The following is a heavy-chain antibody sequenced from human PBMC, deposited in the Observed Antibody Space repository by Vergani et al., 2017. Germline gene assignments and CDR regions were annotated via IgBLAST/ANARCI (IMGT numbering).Heavy chain of an antibody. V-gene: IGHV4-59*01. CDR2: IYYSGSI. CDR1: GGSISSYY. J-gene: IGHJ6*03. D-gene: IGHD3-3*01. Sequence: QVQLQESGPGLVKPSETLSLTCTVSGGSISSYYWSWIRQPPGKGLEWIEYIYYSGSINYNPSLKSRVTKAVDTSKKQFSLKLSSVTAANTTVYYCASSPGDFWSGRLSDYYYYMDVWGKGTTVTVSS. CDR3: ASSPGDFWSGRLSDYYYYMDV.